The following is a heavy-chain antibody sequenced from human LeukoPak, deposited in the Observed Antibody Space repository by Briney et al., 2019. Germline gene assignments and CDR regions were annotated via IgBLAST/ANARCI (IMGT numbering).Heavy chain of an antibody. CDR2: ISWKSGSI. D-gene: IGHD1-1*01. CDR1: GFIFSSYS. CDR3: AKDKGGWNGVFDC. J-gene: IGHJ4*02. Sequence: QSGGSLRLSCAASGFIFSSYSMNWVRQAPGKGLEWVSGISWKSGSIGYADSVKGRFTISRDNAKNSLYLQMNSLRAEDTALYYCAKDKGGWNGVFDCRGQGTLVTVSS. V-gene: IGHV3-9*01.